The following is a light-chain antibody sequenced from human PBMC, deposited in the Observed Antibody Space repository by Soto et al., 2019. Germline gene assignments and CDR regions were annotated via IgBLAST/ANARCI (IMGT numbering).Light chain of an antibody. CDR1: QSVRNNY. CDR3: QQYGSSPPYT. V-gene: IGKV3-20*01. CDR2: GSS. Sequence: EVVLTQSPGTLSLSPGERATLSCRASQSVRNNYLAWYQQKPGQSPKLLIFGSSDRATGIPDRFSGSGSGTDLTLTISRLEPEDFAVYYCQQYGSSPPYTFVQGTKLEIK. J-gene: IGKJ2*01.